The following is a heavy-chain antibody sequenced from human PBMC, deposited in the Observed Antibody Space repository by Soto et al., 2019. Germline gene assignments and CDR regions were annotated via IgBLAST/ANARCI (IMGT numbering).Heavy chain of an antibody. CDR1: GYTFTSYG. CDR2: ISAYNGNT. Sequence: ASVKVSCKASGYTFTSYGISWVRQAPGQGLEWMGWISAYNGNTNYAQKHQGRVTMTTDTSTSTAYMELRSLRSDDKAVNYCGRFPGSGWYTRDYYDMDVWGQGTPVTVSS. D-gene: IGHD6-19*01. V-gene: IGHV1-18*01. CDR3: GRFPGSGWYTRDYYDMDV. J-gene: IGHJ6*02.